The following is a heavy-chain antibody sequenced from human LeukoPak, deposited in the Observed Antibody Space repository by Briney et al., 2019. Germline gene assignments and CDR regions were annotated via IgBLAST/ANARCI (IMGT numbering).Heavy chain of an antibody. CDR2: INHSGRT. CDR3: ARHRGPTLKSKYWGGDCYPKPGHYYMDV. Sequence: PSETLSLTCAVYGRSFSGYYWSWIRQPPGKGLEWIGEINHSGRTHYKPSLKSRVTISVDTSKSQFSLKLSSVTAADTAVYYCARHRGPTLKSKYWGGDCYPKPGHYYMDVWGKGTTVTVSS. V-gene: IGHV4-34*01. D-gene: IGHD2-21*01. CDR1: GRSFSGYY. J-gene: IGHJ6*03.